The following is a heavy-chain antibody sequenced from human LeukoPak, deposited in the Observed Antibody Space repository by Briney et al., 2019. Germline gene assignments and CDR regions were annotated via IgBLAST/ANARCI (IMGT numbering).Heavy chain of an antibody. J-gene: IGHJ3*02. CDR1: GYTFTSYY. CDR2: INPSGGST. CDR3: ASGRYYDSSGPNDAFDI. D-gene: IGHD3-22*01. Sequence: ASVKVSCKASGYTFTSYYMHWVRQAPGQGLEWMGIINPSGGSTSYAQKFQGRVTMTRDTSTSTVYMELSSLRSEDTAVYYCASGRYYDSSGPNDAFDIWGQGTMVTVSS. V-gene: IGHV1-46*01.